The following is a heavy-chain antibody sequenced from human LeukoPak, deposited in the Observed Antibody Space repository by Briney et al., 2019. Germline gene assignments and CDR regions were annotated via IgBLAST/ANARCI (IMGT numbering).Heavy chain of an antibody. CDR1: GGSISSSWYY. CDR3: ARDKCYFEL. V-gene: IGHV4-39*02. J-gene: IGHJ2*01. Sequence: SETLSLTCTVAGGSISSSWYYWGWIRHPPGKGLEWGRNIYASGSTYYNPSLNSRTTISLDTSKNQFYRKLSSVTAAHTAVYSSARDKCYFELWGRGTRVTVCS. CDR2: IYASGST.